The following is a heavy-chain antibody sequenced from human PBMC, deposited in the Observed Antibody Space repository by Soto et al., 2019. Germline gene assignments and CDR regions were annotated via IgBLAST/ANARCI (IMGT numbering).Heavy chain of an antibody. Sequence: GASLKISCKGSGYSFTSYWIGWVRQMPGKGREWMGIIYPGDSDTRYSPSFQGQVTISADKSISTAYLQWSSLKASDTAMYYCARHDGYDFWRGYSGYYYYYGMDVWGQGTTVTVSS. V-gene: IGHV5-51*01. CDR2: IYPGDSDT. CDR3: ARHDGYDFWRGYSGYYYYYGMDV. J-gene: IGHJ6*02. CDR1: GYSFTSYW. D-gene: IGHD3-3*01.